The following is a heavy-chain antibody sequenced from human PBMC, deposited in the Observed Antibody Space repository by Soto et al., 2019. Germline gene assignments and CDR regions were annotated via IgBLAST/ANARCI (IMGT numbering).Heavy chain of an antibody. J-gene: IGHJ6*02. V-gene: IGHV5-51*01. D-gene: IGHD6-6*01. CDR3: ARLKEGYSSSYENYYYYYGMDV. CDR1: GYSFTSYW. Sequence: PGESLKISCKGSGYSFTSYWIGWVRQMPGKGLEWMGIIYPGDSDTRYSPSFQGQVTISADKSISTAYLQWSSLKASDTAMYYCARLKEGYSSSYENYYYYYGMDVWGQGTTVTAP. CDR2: IYPGDSDT.